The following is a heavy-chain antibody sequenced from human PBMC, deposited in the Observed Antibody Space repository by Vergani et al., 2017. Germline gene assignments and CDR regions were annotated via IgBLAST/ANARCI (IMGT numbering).Heavy chain of an antibody. V-gene: IGHV3-21*05. CDR1: GFTLSSYS. D-gene: IGHD6-19*01. J-gene: IGHJ4*02. Sequence: EVQLVESGGSLVKPGGSLRLSCAASGFTLSSYSRNWVRQAPGKGLDWVSYISSRGSTIYYADSVKGRFTISRDNAKNALYLQMNSLIAEDTAVYYCASVGSGWSRELFWGQGTLVTVSS. CDR2: ISSRGSTI. CDR3: ASVGSGWSRELF.